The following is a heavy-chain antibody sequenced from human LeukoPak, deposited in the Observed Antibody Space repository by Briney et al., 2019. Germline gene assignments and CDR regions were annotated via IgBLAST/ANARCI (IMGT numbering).Heavy chain of an antibody. J-gene: IGHJ3*02. V-gene: IGHV4-59*01. D-gene: IGHD3-10*01. CDR3: AREMGILWSSGGAFDI. Sequence: SSQTLSLTRTVSGGSISSYYWSWIRQPPGKGLEWIGYIYYSGSTNYNPSLKSRVTISVDTSKNQFSLKVSSVTAADTAVYYCAREMGILWSSGGAFDIWGQGTMVTVSS. CDR1: GGSISSYY. CDR2: IYYSGST.